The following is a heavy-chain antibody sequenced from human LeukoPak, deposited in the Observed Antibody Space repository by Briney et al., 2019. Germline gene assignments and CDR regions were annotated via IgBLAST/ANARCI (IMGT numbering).Heavy chain of an antibody. CDR3: ARDLVQAYYCESSGYYQNC. V-gene: IGHV1-2*02. J-gene: IGHJ4*02. D-gene: IGHD3-22*01. CDR1: GYTFTGYY. Sequence: ASVKVSCKASGYTFTGYYMHWVRQAPGQGLEWMGWINTNSGDTNYAQKFQGRVTMTRDTSINTAYMELSRLRSDDTAVYYCARDLVQAYYCESSGYYQNCWGQGTLVTVSS. CDR2: INTNSGDT.